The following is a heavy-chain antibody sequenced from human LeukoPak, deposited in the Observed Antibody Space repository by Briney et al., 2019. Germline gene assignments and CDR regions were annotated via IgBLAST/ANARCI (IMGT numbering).Heavy chain of an antibody. D-gene: IGHD3-16*01. CDR1: GGSISGYY. CDR3: AFGIQYGWRVYFDN. CDR2: VYYSGDT. V-gene: IGHV4-59*01. J-gene: IGHJ4*02. Sequence: SETLSLTCTVSGGSISGYYWSWIRQPPGKGLEWIGYVYYSGDTNYNPSLKSRVTISVDTSKSQFSLKLTSVTAADTAVYYCAFGIQYGWRVYFDNWGQGTLVTVSS.